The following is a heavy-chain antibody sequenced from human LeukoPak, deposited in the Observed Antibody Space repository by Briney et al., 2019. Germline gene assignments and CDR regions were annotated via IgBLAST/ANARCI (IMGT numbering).Heavy chain of an antibody. CDR1: GFTFNNYL. V-gene: IGHV3-23*01. CDR3: AKECDYSPGHKFGL. Sequence: PGGSLRLSCAASGFTFNNYLMSWVRQAPGKGLEWVSVLFTGGGRTLYADSVKGRFTISGDTSRTTLYLQMNGLRAEDTAVYYCAKECDYSPGHKFGLWGQGTLVTVSS. J-gene: IGHJ4*02. D-gene: IGHD3-10*01. CDR2: LFTGGGRT.